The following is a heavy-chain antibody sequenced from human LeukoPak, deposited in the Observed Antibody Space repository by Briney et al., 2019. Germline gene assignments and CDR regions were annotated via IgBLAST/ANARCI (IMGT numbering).Heavy chain of an antibody. CDR3: ASRVAVAGSFYYGMDV. CDR1: GYTFTSLD. V-gene: IGHV1-8*02. CDR2: MNPNSGNT. D-gene: IGHD6-19*01. Sequence: ASVKVSCKASGYTFTSLDINWVRQATGQGLEWMGWMNPNSGNTGYAQKFQGRVTMTRNTSISTAYMELSSLRSEDTAVYYCASRVAVAGSFYYGMDVWGQGTTVTVSS. J-gene: IGHJ6*02.